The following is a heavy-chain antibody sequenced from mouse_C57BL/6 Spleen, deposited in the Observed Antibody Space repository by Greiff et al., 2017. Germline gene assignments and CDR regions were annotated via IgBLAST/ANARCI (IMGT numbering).Heavy chain of an antibody. CDR1: GFTFSDYG. CDR3: ARPGISYDPYYFDY. D-gene: IGHD2-4*01. CDR2: ISSGSSTI. J-gene: IGHJ2*01. Sequence: EVKLVESGGGLVKPGGSLKLSCAASGFTFSDYGMHWVRQAPEKGLEWVAYISSGSSTIYYADTVKGRFTISRDNAKNTLFLQMTGLRSEDTAMYYCARPGISYDPYYFDYWGQGTTLTVSS. V-gene: IGHV5-17*01.